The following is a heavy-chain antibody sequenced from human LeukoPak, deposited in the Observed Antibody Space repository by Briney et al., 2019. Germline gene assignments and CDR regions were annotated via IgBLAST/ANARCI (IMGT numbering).Heavy chain of an antibody. J-gene: IGHJ4*02. CDR1: GYTLTELS. V-gene: IGHV1-24*01. CDR2: FDPEDGET. D-gene: IGHD6-19*01. CDR3: ATEIAVAGNFLIFDY. Sequence: ASVKVSCKVSGYTLTELSMHWVRQAPGKGLEWMGGFDPEDGETIYAQKFQGRVTMTEDTSTDTAYMELGSLRSEDTAVYYCATEIAVAGNFLIFDYWGQGTLVTVSS.